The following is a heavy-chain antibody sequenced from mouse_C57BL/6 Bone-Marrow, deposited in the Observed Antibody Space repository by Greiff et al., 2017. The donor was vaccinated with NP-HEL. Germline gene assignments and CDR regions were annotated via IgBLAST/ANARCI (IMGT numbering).Heavy chain of an antibody. CDR3: AKRYYGSNAMDY. V-gene: IGHV2-9*01. D-gene: IGHD1-1*01. CDR2: IWGGGST. CDR1: GFSLTSYG. Sequence: VMLVESGPGLVAPSQSLSITCTVSGFSLTSYGVDWVRQPPGKGLEWLGVIWGGGSTNYNSALMSRLSIRKDNSKSQVFLKMNSLKTDDTAMDYCAKRYYGSNAMDYWGQGASVTVSS. J-gene: IGHJ4*01.